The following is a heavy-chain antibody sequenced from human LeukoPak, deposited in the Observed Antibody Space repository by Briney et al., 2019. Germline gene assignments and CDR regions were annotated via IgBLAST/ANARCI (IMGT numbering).Heavy chain of an antibody. J-gene: IGHJ3*02. CDR1: GFTFSSYG. D-gene: IGHD1-26*01. CDR2: IRYDGSNK. V-gene: IGHV3-30*02. Sequence: PGGSLRLSCAASGFTFSSYGMHWVRQAPGKGLEWVAFIRYDGSNKYYADSVKGRFTISRDSSKNTLYLQMNSLRAEDTAVYYCAKDSWSYRLYDAFDIWGQGTMVTVSS. CDR3: AKDSWSYRLYDAFDI.